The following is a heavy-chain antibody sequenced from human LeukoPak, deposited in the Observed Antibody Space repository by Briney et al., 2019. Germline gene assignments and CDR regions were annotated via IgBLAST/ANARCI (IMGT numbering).Heavy chain of an antibody. D-gene: IGHD3-22*01. Sequence: SETLSHTCTVSGGSISSGSYYWSWIRQPAGKGLEWIARIYTSGSTTYNPSLKSRFTLSVHTSKNQFSLKLSSVTAADTAVYYWARDRGGYDISGYYWVHWGRGTLVTVSS. J-gene: IGHJ4*02. V-gene: IGHV4-61*02. CDR1: GGSISSGSYY. CDR3: ARDRGGYDISGYYWVH. CDR2: IYTSGST.